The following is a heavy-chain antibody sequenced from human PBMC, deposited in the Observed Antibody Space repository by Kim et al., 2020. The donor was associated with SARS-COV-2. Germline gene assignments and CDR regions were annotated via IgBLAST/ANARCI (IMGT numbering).Heavy chain of an antibody. J-gene: IGHJ4*02. CDR1: GGSFSGYY. CDR3: ARRLSNTSGWGSHYCDL. D-gene: IGHD3-10*01. Sequence: SETLSLTCAVDGGSFSGYYWSWIRQPPGTGLEWIGEINHSGRTNYNPSLKSRVTISVDTSKNQFSLKLTSVTAADTAVYYCARRLSNTSGWGSHYCDLWGQGTLVTVSS. CDR2: INHSGRT. V-gene: IGHV4-34*01.